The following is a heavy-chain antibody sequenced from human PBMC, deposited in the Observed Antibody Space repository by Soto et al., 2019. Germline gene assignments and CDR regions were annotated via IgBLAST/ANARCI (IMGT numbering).Heavy chain of an antibody. CDR2: INPILSVS. CDR3: ATNYGSGYRAFDY. CDR1: GDTFSFYS. D-gene: IGHD3-10*01. Sequence: QVQLVQSGAEVQKPGSSVKVSCKASGDTFSFYSINWVRQAPGLGLEWMGRINPILSVSNYAQKFQGRVTITADKYTSTAYMELSSLRSEDTAMYYCATNYGSGYRAFDYWGQGALVTVSS. V-gene: IGHV1-69*02. J-gene: IGHJ4*02.